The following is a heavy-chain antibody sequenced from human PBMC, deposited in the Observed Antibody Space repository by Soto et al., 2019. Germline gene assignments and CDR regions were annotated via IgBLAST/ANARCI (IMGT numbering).Heavy chain of an antibody. CDR2: IYYSGST. CDR1: GGSISSYY. Sequence: SETLSLTCTVSGGSISSYYWSWIRQPPGKGLEWIGYIYYSGSTNYNPSLKSRVTISVDTSKNQFSLKLSSVTAADTAVYYCARWYGGSLDYWGQGTLATVSS. J-gene: IGHJ4*02. V-gene: IGHV4-59*01. D-gene: IGHD4-17*01. CDR3: ARWYGGSLDY.